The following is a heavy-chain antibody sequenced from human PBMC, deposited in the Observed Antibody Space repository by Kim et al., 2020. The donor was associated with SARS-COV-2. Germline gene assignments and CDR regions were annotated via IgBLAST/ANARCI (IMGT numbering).Heavy chain of an antibody. CDR1: GGSISSSSYY. J-gene: IGHJ3*02. D-gene: IGHD3-10*01. V-gene: IGHV4-39*07. CDR3: ARDNVLLWFGESNHAFDI. CDR2: IYYSGST. Sequence: SETLSLTCTVSGGSISSSSYYWGWIRQPPGKGLEWIGSIYYSGSTYYNPSLKSRVTISVDTSKNQFSLKLSSVTAADTAVYYCARDNVLLWFGESNHAFDIWGQGTMVTVSS.